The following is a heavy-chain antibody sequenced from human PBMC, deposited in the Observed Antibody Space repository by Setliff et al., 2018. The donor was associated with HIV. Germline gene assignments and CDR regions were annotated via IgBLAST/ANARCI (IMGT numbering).Heavy chain of an antibody. V-gene: IGHV4-4*07. CDR1: GVSVNDYY. J-gene: IGHJ4*01. CDR3: ARDRDRKDTTYVRFDY. CDR2: LYSGGTT. Sequence: TLSLTCSVSGVSVNDYYWSWIRQPAGKGLEWIGRLYSGGTTNYNPSLKSRLTMSVDTSNNKFSLKLNSVTAADTAVYYCARDRDRKDTTYVRFDYWGHGILVTVSS. D-gene: IGHD4-17*01.